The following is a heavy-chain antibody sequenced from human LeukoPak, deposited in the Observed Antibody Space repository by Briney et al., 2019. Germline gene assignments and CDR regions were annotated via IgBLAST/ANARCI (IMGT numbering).Heavy chain of an antibody. CDR2: IRSKANSYAT. Sequence: GGSLRLSCAASGFTFSGSAMHWVRQASAKGLEWVGRIRSKANSYATAYAASVKGRFTISRDDSKNTAYLQMNSLKTEDTAVYYCTRDMITFGGVIPNYWGQGTLVTVSS. CDR3: TRDMITFGGVIPNY. CDR1: GFTFSGSA. V-gene: IGHV3-73*01. J-gene: IGHJ4*02. D-gene: IGHD3-16*02.